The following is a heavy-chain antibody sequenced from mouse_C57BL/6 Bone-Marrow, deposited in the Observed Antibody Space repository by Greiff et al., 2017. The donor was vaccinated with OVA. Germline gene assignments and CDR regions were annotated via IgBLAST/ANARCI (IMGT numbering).Heavy chain of an antibody. V-gene: IGHV15-2*01. D-gene: IGHD1-1*01. J-gene: IGHJ4*01. CDR1: DSEVFPIAY. CDR2: ILPSIGRT. Sequence: QVQLQQPGSELRSPGSSVKLSCKDFDSEVFPIAYMSWVRQTPGHGFEWIGGILPSIGRTIYGEKFEDKATLDADTLSNTAYLELNSLTSEDSAIYYCARRRYYGDYYAMDCWGQGTSVTVSS. CDR3: ARRRYYGDYYAMDC.